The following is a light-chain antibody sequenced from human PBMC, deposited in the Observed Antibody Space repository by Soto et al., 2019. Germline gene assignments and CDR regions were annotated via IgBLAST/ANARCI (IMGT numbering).Light chain of an antibody. J-gene: IGKJ5*01. CDR2: GAS. CDR3: QQYNNWPPWT. Sequence: IGMTQSPATLSVSPGERSTLSCSSSQSVSSNLAWYQQKPGQAPRLLIYGASTRATGTPARFSGSGSGTQFTLTISSLQSEDFGIYYCQQYNNWPPWTFGQGTRLEIK. CDR1: QSVSSN. V-gene: IGKV3-15*01.